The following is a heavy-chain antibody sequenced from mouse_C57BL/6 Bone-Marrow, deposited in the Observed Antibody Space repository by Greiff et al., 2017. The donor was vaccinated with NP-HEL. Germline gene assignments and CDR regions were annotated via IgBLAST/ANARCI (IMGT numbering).Heavy chain of an antibody. J-gene: IGHJ4*01. V-gene: IGHV5-12*01. CDR2: ISNGGGST. D-gene: IGHD2-1*01. CDR1: GFTFSDYY. CDR3: ARQMVTFYYAMDY. Sequence: EVKLVESGGGLVQPGGSLKLSCAASGFTFSDYYMYWVRQTPEKRLEWVAYISNGGGSTYYPDTVKGRFTISRDNAKNTLYLQMSRLKSEDTAMYYCARQMVTFYYAMDYWGQGTSVTVSS.